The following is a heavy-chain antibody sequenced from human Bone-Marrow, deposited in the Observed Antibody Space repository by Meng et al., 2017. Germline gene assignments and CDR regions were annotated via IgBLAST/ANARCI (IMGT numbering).Heavy chain of an antibody. CDR3: ARDSSMHRGNWFDP. D-gene: IGHD2/OR15-2a*01. J-gene: IGHJ5*02. CDR2: IWFDGSYQ. CDR1: GLTFSNFG. Sequence: QVEVVGLGGGVVQPGRSLRLSLAASGLTFSNFGMHWVRQGPGKGLEWVAMIWFDGSYQHYADSVKGRFTISRDNSKNTLYLQMNSLRVEDTAVYYCARDSSMHRGNWFDPWGQGTLVTVSS. V-gene: IGHV3-33*01.